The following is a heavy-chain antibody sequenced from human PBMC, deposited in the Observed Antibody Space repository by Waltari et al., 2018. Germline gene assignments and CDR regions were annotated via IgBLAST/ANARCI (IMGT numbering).Heavy chain of an antibody. Sequence: QAPGQGLEWMGGIIPILGIANYAQKFQGRVTITADESTSTAYMELSSLRSEDTAVYYCARGEYSGYDPRGAFDIWGQGTMVTVSS. V-gene: IGHV1-69*10. CDR3: ARGEYSGYDPRGAFDI. J-gene: IGHJ3*02. CDR2: IIPILGIA. D-gene: IGHD5-12*01.